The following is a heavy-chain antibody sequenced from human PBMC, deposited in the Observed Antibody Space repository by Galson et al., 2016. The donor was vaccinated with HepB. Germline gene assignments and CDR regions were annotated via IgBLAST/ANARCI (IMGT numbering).Heavy chain of an antibody. CDR1: GDSVSSNFAA. J-gene: IGHJ6*02. CDR2: TYYRSKWYN. CDR3: ARDTPWLAGGYYYYVTDV. V-gene: IGHV6-1*01. D-gene: IGHD6-19*01. Sequence: CAISGDSVSSNFAAWNWIRQSPSRGLEWLGKTYYRSKWYNDYAVSVKSRITINPDTSKSQFSLQLNSVTPEDTAVYYCARDTPWLAGGYYYYVTDVWGQGTTVTVS.